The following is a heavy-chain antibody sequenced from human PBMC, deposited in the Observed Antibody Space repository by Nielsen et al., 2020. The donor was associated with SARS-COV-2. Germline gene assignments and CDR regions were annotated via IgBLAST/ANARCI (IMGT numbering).Heavy chain of an antibody. D-gene: IGHD2-2*01. V-gene: IGHV3-33*01. CDR1: GFTFSSYG. J-gene: IGHJ5*02. CDR3: ARGPGTAVFDP. CDR2: IWYDGSNK. Sequence: GESLKISCAASGFTFSSYGMHWVRQAPGKGLEWVAVIWYDGSNKYYADSVKGRFTISRDNSKNTLYLQMNSLRAEDTAVYYCARGPGTAVFDPWGQGTLVTVSS.